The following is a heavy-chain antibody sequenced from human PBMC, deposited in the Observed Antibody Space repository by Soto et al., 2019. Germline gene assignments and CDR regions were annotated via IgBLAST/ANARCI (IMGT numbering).Heavy chain of an antibody. CDR1: GGSFSGYY. CDR3: ARGRSGTPVY. D-gene: IGHD1-26*01. CDR2: INHSGST. Sequence: PSETLSLTCAVYGGSFSGYYWSWIRQPPGKGLEWIGEINHSGSTNYNPSLKSRVTISVDTSKNQFSLKLSSVTAADTAVYYCARGRSGTPVYWGQGTLVTVS. V-gene: IGHV4-34*01. J-gene: IGHJ4*02.